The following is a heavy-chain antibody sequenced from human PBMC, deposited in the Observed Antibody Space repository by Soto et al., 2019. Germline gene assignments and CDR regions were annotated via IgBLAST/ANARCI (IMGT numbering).Heavy chain of an antibody. CDR1: GFSFRSYS. V-gene: IGHV3-21*01. J-gene: IGHJ4*02. Sequence: EVQLVESGGGLVKPGGSLRLSCAGSGFSFRSYSMNWVRQVPGKGPEWVSSISSSSSYINYADSMKGRFTISRDNAKNSLYLQMNSLRAEDTAVYYCARVGTYYGSGSPYYSDYWGQGTLVTVSS. D-gene: IGHD3-10*01. CDR2: ISSSSSYI. CDR3: ARVGTYYGSGSPYYSDY.